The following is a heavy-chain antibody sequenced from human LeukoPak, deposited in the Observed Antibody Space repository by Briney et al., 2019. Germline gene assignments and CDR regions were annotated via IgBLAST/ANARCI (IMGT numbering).Heavy chain of an antibody. CDR3: TRHEDCSGASCYSPHDY. J-gene: IGHJ4*02. CDR1: GFTFSAST. V-gene: IGHV3-73*01. Sequence: GGSLKLSCAASGFTFSASTMHWVRQASGKGLEWVGRIRSKGNSYATAYAASVKGRFTISRDDSKNTAYLQMNSLKTEDTAVYYCTRHEDCSGASCYSPHDYWGQETLVTVSS. D-gene: IGHD2-15*01. CDR2: IRSKGNSYAT.